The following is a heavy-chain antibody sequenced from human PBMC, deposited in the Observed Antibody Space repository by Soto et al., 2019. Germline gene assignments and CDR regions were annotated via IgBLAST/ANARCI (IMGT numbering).Heavy chain of an antibody. Sequence: QLQLVQSGAEVKKPGASVKVSCKASGYGFPSFGITWVRQAPGQGLGWLGGTSTYNGDTKPAQRPQGRVTMTTDTSTNTAYMELRSLRSNDTAIYYGAREGGWREDGTTGLDYWGQGTLVTVSS. J-gene: IGHJ4*02. CDR1: GYGFPSFG. D-gene: IGHD1-1*01. CDR2: TSTYNGDT. CDR3: AREGGWREDGTTGLDY. V-gene: IGHV1-18*01.